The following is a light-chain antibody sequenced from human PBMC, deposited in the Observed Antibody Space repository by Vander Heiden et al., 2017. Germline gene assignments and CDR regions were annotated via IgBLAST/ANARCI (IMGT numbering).Light chain of an antibody. Sequence: DIVMNQSQLPLPVTPGEPASISCRSSQSLLHSNGYNYLDWYLQKPGQSPQLLIYLGSNRASGVPDRFSGSGSGTDFTLKISRVEAEDVGVYYCMQALQTPLTFGGGTKVEIK. CDR1: QSLLHSNGYNY. CDR3: MQALQTPLT. CDR2: LGS. J-gene: IGKJ4*01. V-gene: IGKV2-28*01.